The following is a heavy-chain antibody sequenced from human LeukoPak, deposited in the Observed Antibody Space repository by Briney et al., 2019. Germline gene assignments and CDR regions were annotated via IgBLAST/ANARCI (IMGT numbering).Heavy chain of an antibody. V-gene: IGHV3-30*02. J-gene: IGHJ4*02. CDR3: AKDRHYYDSSGPRGGGFDY. CDR2: IWYDGSNK. D-gene: IGHD3-22*01. Sequence: GGSLRLSCAASGFTFSDSGMHWVRQAPGKGLEWVAVIWYDGSNKYYADSVKGRFTISRDNSKNTLYLQMNSLRAEDTAVYYCAKDRHYYDSSGPRGGGFDYWGQGTLVTVSS. CDR1: GFTFSDSG.